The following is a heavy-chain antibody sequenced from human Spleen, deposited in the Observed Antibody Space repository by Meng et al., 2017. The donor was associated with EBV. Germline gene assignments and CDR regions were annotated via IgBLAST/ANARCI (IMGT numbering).Heavy chain of an antibody. CDR3: ARGPSVGTTAFDY. CDR2: ISSSGSTI. Sequence: QVQLVESGGDWVKPGESLRLSCAASGFTFSDYYMSCIRQAPGRGLEWVSYISSSGSTIYYADSVKGRFTISRDNAENSLYLQMNSLRAEDTAVFYCARGPSVGTTAFDYWGQGTLVTVSS. J-gene: IGHJ4*02. CDR1: GFTFSDYY. V-gene: IGHV3-11*01. D-gene: IGHD1-26*01.